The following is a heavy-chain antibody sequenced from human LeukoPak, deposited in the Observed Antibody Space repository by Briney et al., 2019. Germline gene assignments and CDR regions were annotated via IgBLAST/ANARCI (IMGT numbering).Heavy chain of an antibody. J-gene: IGHJ5*02. D-gene: IGHD2-2*01. CDR3: ARLNHCSTTSCYWVDP. Sequence: PSETLSLTCNVSGGSISRGDYYWSWIRQPPGKGLEWIGYIFYSGSTYHNPSLKSRVTISVDTSKSQFSLKLRSVTAADTAVYYCARLNHCSTTSCYWVDPWGQGTLVTVSS. CDR2: IFYSGST. CDR1: GGSISRGDYY. V-gene: IGHV4-30-4*08.